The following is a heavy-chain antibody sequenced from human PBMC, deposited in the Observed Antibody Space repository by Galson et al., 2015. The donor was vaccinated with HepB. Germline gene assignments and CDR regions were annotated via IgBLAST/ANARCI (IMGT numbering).Heavy chain of an antibody. Sequence: SLRLSCAASGFTFSSYGMHWVRQAPGKGLEWVAVISYDGSNKYYADSVKGRFTISRDNSKNTLYLQMNSLRVEDTAVYYCAKGTYGSSWDFDFWGQGALVTVSS. CDR3: AKGTYGSSWDFDF. CDR1: GFTFSSYG. V-gene: IGHV3-30*18. D-gene: IGHD6-13*01. CDR2: ISYDGSNK. J-gene: IGHJ4*02.